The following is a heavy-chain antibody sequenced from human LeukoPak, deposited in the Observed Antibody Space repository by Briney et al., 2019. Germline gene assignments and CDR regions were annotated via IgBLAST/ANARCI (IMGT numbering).Heavy chain of an antibody. J-gene: IGHJ4*02. Sequence: SETLSLTCGVRGVSFSDYSWSWIRQPPGKGLEWIGEFDHSGSTNYSPSLKSRVTISVDTSKKQFSLRLSSMTAADTAVYYCARTLAVVNLIDYWGQGTLVTVSS. V-gene: IGHV4-34*01. CDR2: FDHSGST. CDR1: GVSFSDYS. CDR3: ARTLAVVNLIDY. D-gene: IGHD6-19*01.